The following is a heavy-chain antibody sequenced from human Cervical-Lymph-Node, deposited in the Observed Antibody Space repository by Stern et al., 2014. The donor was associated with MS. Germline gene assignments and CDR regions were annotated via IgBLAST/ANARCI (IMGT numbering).Heavy chain of an antibody. CDR3: ARSLLAVADSAEYFQH. Sequence: QVQLVESGGGVVQPGRSLRLSCAASGFTFSSYGMHWVRQAPGKGLEWVAVIWYDGSNKYYADSVKGRFTISRDNSKNTLYLQMNSLRAEDTAVYYCARSLLAVADSAEYFQHWGQGTLVTVSS. V-gene: IGHV3-33*01. CDR1: GFTFSSYG. J-gene: IGHJ1*01. D-gene: IGHD6-19*01. CDR2: IWYDGSNK.